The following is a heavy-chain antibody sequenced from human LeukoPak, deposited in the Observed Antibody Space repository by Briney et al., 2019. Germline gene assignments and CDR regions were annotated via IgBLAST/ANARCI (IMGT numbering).Heavy chain of an antibody. CDR3: ARFPGGYSYGYMDY. Sequence: PGGSLRLSCAASGFTFSSYGMHWVRQAPGKGLEWVAFIRYDGSKKYYADSVRGRFTISRDNAKNSLYLQMNSLRAEDTALYYCARFPGGYSYGYMDYWGQGTLVTVSS. CDR1: GFTFSSYG. D-gene: IGHD5-18*01. J-gene: IGHJ4*02. CDR2: IRYDGSKK. V-gene: IGHV3-30*02.